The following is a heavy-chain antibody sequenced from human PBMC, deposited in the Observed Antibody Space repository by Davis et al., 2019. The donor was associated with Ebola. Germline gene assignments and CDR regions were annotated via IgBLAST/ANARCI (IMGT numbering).Heavy chain of an antibody. Sequence: PGGSLRLSCAASGFTFSSYAMHWVRQAPGKGLEWVAVISYDGSNKYYADSVKGRFTISRDNSKNTLYLQMNSLRAEDTAVYYCARDVGPGGSYYSGGFDYWGQGTLVTVSS. CDR3: ARDVGPGGSYYSGGFDY. D-gene: IGHD1-26*01. CDR2: ISYDGSNK. V-gene: IGHV3-30-3*01. J-gene: IGHJ4*02. CDR1: GFTFSSYA.